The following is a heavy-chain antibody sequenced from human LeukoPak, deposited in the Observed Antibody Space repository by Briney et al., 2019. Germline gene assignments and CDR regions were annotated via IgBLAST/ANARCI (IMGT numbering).Heavy chain of an antibody. CDR2: INPNSGGT. CDR1: GYTFTGYY. J-gene: IGHJ6*03. Sequence: ASVKVSCKASGYTFTGYYMHWVRQAPGQGLEWMGRINPNSGGTNYAQKFQGRVTMTRDTSISTAYMELSRLRSDDTAVYYCARGYGSVSYHYYYYMDVWGKGTTVTVSS. D-gene: IGHD4-17*01. CDR3: ARGYGSVSYHYYYYMDV. V-gene: IGHV1-2*06.